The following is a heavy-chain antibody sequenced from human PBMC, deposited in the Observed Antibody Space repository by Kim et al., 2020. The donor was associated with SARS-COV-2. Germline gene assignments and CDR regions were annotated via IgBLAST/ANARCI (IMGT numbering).Heavy chain of an antibody. CDR3: ARRGYNYGFGYFDP. CDR1: GDSISSPSYC. D-gene: IGHD5-18*01. V-gene: IGHV4-39*01. CDR2: VYYTGST. J-gene: IGHJ5*02. Sequence: SETLSLTCTVSGDSISSPSYCWSWIRQPPGSGLEWIATVYYTGSTYYSPSLRSRVTISVDTSKNQFSLTLSSVTAADTAVYYCARRGYNYGFGYFDPWGQGTLVTVSS.